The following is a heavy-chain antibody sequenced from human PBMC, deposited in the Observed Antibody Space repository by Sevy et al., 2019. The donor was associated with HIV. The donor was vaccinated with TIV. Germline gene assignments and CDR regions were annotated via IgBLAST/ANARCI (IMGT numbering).Heavy chain of an antibody. V-gene: IGHV1-69*13. CDR2: IIPMFASP. CDR1: GDTFSSYA. J-gene: IGHJ6*02. Sequence: ASVKVSCKASGDTFSSYAISWVRQAPGQGLEWMGGIIPMFASPNYAQKFQGRVTVTADESTSTAYMELSSLRSEDTAVYYCARDSDMATTKYYYYYGMDVWGQGTTVTVSS. D-gene: IGHD5-12*01. CDR3: ARDSDMATTKYYYYYGMDV.